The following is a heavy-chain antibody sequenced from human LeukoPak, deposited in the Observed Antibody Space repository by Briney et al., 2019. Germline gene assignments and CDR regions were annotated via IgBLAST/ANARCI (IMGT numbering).Heavy chain of an antibody. J-gene: IGHJ5*02. CDR1: GFTFSSYA. CDR2: ISYDGSNE. D-gene: IGHD2-2*01. CDR3: ARENGVVVPAAILRNWFDP. V-gene: IGHV3-30*01. Sequence: GRSLRLSCAASGFTFSSYAMHWVRQAPGKGLEWVAVISYDGSNEYYADSVKGRFTISRDNSKITLYLQMNSLRAEDTAVYYCARENGVVVPAAILRNWFDPWGQGTLVTVSS.